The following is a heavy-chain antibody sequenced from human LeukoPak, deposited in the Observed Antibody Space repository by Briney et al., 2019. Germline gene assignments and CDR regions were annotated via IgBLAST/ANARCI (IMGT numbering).Heavy chain of an antibody. CDR2: ISSSSSYI. D-gene: IGHD3-10*01. J-gene: IGHJ5*02. V-gene: IGHV3-21*01. CDR3: AARWFGESNWFDP. CDR1: GFTVSSNY. Sequence: GGSLRLSCAASGFTVSSNYMSWVRQAPGKGLEWVSSISSSSSYIYYADSVKGRFTISRDNAKNSLYLQMNSLRAEDTAVYYCAARWFGESNWFDPWGQGTLVTVSS.